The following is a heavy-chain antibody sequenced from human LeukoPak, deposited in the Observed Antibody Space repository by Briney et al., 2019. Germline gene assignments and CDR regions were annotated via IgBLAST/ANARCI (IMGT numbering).Heavy chain of an antibody. CDR1: GGTFSNYA. D-gene: IGHD5-18*01. CDR2: IIPIFGTT. Sequence: ASVKVSCKTSGGTFSNYALGWVRQAPGQGLEWMGGIIPIFGTTHYPHRFQGRVTITADQSTNTAYMERGILTSQGTAVVFVARGLDTSMSTSGFFDSWGQGALVTVSS. J-gene: IGHJ4*02. CDR3: ARGLDTSMSTSGFFDS. V-gene: IGHV1-69*13.